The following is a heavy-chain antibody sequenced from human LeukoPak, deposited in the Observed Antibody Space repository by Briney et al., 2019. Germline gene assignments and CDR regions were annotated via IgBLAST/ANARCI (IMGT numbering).Heavy chain of an antibody. CDR3: ARGNYYDSSGYPVDP. J-gene: IGHJ5*02. D-gene: IGHD3-22*01. V-gene: IGHV3-23*01. CDR2: ISGSGGST. Sequence: GGSLRLSCAASGFSFSSYAMSWVRQAPGKGLEWVSAISGSGGSTYYADSVKGRFTISRDNSKNTLYLQMNSLRAEDTAVYYCARGNYYDSSGYPVDPWGQGTLVTVSS. CDR1: GFSFSSYA.